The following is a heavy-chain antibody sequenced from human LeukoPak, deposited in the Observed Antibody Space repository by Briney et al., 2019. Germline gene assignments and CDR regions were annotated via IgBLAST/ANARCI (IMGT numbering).Heavy chain of an antibody. J-gene: IGHJ4*02. CDR2: IYYSGST. V-gene: IGHV4-59*01. D-gene: IGHD4-17*01. Sequence: SETLSLTCTVSGGSISSYYWSWIRQPPGKGLEWIGYIYYSGSTNYNPSLKSRVTISVDTSKNQFSLKLSSVTAADTAVYYCARDPYGDYYFDYWGQGTLVTVSS. CDR1: GGSISSYY. CDR3: ARDPYGDYYFDY.